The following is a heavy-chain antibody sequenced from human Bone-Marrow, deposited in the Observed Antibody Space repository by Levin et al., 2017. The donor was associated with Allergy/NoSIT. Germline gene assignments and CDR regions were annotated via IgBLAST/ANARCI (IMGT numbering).Heavy chain of an antibody. J-gene: IGHJ5*02. D-gene: IGHD2-2*02. CDR2: ISGKKGDT. CDR1: GYNFIDHG. CDR3: ARDDIYLTRGWFDP. Sequence: ASVKVSCKASGYNFIDHGISWVRQAPGQGLEWMGWISGKKGDTNYALKFRGRVTMTTDTSTSTAYMELKSLRSDDTAIYYCARDDIYLTRGWFDPWGQGTLVTVSS. V-gene: IGHV1-18*01.